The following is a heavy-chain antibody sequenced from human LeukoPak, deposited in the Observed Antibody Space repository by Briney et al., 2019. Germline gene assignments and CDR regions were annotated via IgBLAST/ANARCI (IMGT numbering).Heavy chain of an antibody. CDR1: EFTFGDYA. Sequence: GGSLRLSCTASEFTFGDYAMSWVRQAPGKGLEWVGFIRSKAYGGTTEYAASAKGRFTISRDDSKSIAYLQMNSLKTEDTAVYYCTRDREGYCSGGSCYLDAFDIWGQGTMVTVSS. CDR3: TRDREGYCSGGSCYLDAFDI. J-gene: IGHJ3*02. D-gene: IGHD2-15*01. CDR2: IRSKAYGGTT. V-gene: IGHV3-49*04.